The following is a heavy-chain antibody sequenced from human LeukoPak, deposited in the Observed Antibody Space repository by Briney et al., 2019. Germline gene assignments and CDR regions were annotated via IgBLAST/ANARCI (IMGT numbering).Heavy chain of an antibody. D-gene: IGHD1-26*01. Sequence: ASVKVSCKASGYTFTSYDINWVRQATGQGLEWRGWMNPNSVNTGYAQKFQGRVTITRNTSISTAYMELSSMRSEDTAVYCCARGGIYRRGSYPVGIDYWGQGTLVTVSS. J-gene: IGHJ4*02. V-gene: IGHV1-8*01. CDR3: ARGGIYRRGSYPVGIDY. CDR2: MNPNSVNT. CDR1: GYTFTSYD.